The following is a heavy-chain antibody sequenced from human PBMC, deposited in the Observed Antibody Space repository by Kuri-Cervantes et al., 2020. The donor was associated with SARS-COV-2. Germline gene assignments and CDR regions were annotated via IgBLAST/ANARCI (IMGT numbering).Heavy chain of an antibody. J-gene: IGHJ6*02. CDR2: IYYSGST. V-gene: IGHV4-39*01. CDR3: ASRYYDFWSGYYNNYYGMDV. CDR1: GGSISSSSYY. D-gene: IGHD3-3*01. Sequence: ESLKISCTVSGGSISSSSYYWGWIRQPPGKGLEWIGSIYYSGSTYYNPSLKSRVTISVDTSKNQFSLKLSSVTAADTAVYYCASRYYDFWSGYYNNYYGMDVWGQGTTVTVSS.